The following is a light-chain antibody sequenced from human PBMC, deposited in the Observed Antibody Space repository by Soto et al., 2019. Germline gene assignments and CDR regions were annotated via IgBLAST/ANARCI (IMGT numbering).Light chain of an antibody. Sequence: QSVLTQPASVSESPGQSVTISCTGTSSDVGGYDYVSWYQQHPSKAPQLLIYDVSIRPSGVSDRFSGSKSGNTASLTISGLQAEDEADYYCNSYTSSSTVAFGGGTKLTVL. CDR1: SSDVGGYDY. CDR3: NSYTSSSTVA. V-gene: IGLV2-14*01. CDR2: DVS. J-gene: IGLJ2*01.